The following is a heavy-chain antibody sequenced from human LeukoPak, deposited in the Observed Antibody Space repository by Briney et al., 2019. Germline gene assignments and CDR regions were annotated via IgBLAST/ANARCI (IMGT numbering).Heavy chain of an antibody. D-gene: IGHD1-26*01. CDR2: MNPNSGNT. J-gene: IGHJ3*02. Sequence: ASVKVSCKASGYTFTSYGISWVRQATGQGLEWMGWMNPNSGNTGYAQKFQGRVTMTRNTSISTAYVELSSLRSEDTAVYYCARAGVRETSYAFDIWGQGTMVTVSS. CDR3: ARAGVRETSYAFDI. CDR1: GYTFTSYG. V-gene: IGHV1-8*02.